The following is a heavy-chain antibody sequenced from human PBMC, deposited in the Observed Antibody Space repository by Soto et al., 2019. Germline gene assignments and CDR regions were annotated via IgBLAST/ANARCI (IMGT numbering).Heavy chain of an antibody. CDR3: TRATVTTLFDY. CDR1: GFTFGDYA. D-gene: IGHD4-17*01. J-gene: IGHJ4*02. V-gene: IGHV3-49*03. CDR2: IRSKAYGGTT. Sequence: GGSLRLSCTASGFTFGDYAMSWFRQAPGKGLEWVGFIRSKAYGGTTEYAASVKGRFTISRDDSKSIAYLQMNSLKTEDTAVYYCTRATVTTLFDYWGQGTLVTVSS.